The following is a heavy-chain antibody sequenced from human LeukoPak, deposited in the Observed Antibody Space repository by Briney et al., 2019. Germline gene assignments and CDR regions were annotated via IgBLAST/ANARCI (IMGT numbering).Heavy chain of an antibody. D-gene: IGHD6-13*01. CDR2: ISSSSSTI. CDR3: AREEVGLSAAAGTPDY. CDR1: GFTFSSYS. J-gene: IGHJ4*02. V-gene: IGHV3-48*02. Sequence: GGSLRLSCAASGFTFSSYSMNWVRQAPGKGLEWVSYISSSSSTIYYADSVKGRFTISRDNAKNSLYLQMNSLRDEDTAVYYCAREEVGLSAAAGTPDYWGQGTLVTVSS.